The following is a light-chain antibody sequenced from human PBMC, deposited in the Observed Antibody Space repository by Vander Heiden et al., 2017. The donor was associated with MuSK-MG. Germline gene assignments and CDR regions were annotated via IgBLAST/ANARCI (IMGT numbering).Light chain of an antibody. CDR1: SGSVSTSYY. CDR2: STN. V-gene: IGLV8-61*01. Sequence: QTVVTQEPSFSVSPGGTVTLTCGLSSGSVSTSYYPSWYQQTPGQAPCTLIYSTNTRSSGVPDRFSGSILGNKAALTITGAQADDESDYYCVLYRGSGISVFGGGTKLTVL. CDR3: VLYRGSGISV. J-gene: IGLJ2*01.